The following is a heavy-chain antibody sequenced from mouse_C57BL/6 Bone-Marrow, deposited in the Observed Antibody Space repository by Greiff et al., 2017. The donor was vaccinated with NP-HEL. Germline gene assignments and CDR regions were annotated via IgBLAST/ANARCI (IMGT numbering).Heavy chain of an antibody. CDR3: ARYGYYYGSSYVWYFDV. V-gene: IGHV1-55*01. J-gene: IGHJ1*03. D-gene: IGHD1-1*01. CDR1: GYTFTSYW. CDR2: IYPGSGST. Sequence: QVQLKQPGAELVKPGASVKMSCKASGYTFTSYWITWVKQRPGQGLEWIGDIYPGSGSTNYNEKFKSKATLTVDTSSSTAYMQLSSLTSEDSAVYYCARYGYYYGSSYVWYFDVWGTGTTVTVSS.